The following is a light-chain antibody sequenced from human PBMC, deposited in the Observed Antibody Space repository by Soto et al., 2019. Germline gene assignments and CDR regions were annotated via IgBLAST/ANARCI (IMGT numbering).Light chain of an antibody. Sequence: DIVMTQSPDSLAVSLGERATINSKSSRSVFSSADNQNYLAWYQQKAGQSPKLLIYWASTRESGVPDRFSGSGSGTDFTLTISSLQAEDVAVYYCQHYYSAPITFGQGTRLEIK. V-gene: IGKV4-1*01. CDR3: QHYYSAPIT. CDR1: RSVFSSADNQNY. J-gene: IGKJ5*01. CDR2: WAS.